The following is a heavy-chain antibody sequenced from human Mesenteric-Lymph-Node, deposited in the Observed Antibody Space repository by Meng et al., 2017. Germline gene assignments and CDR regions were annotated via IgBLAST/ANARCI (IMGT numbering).Heavy chain of an antibody. Sequence: GGSLRLSCAASGFTFSSYSMNWVRQAPGKGLEWVSSISSSSSYIYYADSVKGRFTISRDNAKNSLYLQMNSLRAEDTAVYYCARDQPSTYYYDIDGMDVWDQGTTVTVSS. CDR3: ARDQPSTYYYDIDGMDV. J-gene: IGHJ6*02. CDR1: GFTFSSYS. V-gene: IGHV3-21*01. D-gene: IGHD3-22*01. CDR2: ISSSSSYI.